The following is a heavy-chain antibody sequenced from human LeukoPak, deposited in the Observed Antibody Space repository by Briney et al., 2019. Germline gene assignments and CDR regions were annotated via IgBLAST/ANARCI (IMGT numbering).Heavy chain of an antibody. CDR2: IYPGDSDT. CDR3: ARYRGVTYYDILTGYYSQPDFDY. Sequence: LGKSLKISCKGSGYSFTSYWIGWVRQMPGKGLDWMGIIYPGDSDTTYSPSFQGQVTISADKSISTAYLQWSSLKASDTAMYYCARYRGVTYYDILTGYYSQPDFDYWGQGTLVTVSS. V-gene: IGHV5-51*01. D-gene: IGHD3-9*01. J-gene: IGHJ4*02. CDR1: GYSFTSYW.